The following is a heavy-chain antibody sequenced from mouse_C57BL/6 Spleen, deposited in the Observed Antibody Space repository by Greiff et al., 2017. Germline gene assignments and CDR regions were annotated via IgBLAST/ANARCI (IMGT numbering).Heavy chain of an antibody. D-gene: IGHD2-4*01. CDR1: GYAFSSSW. Sequence: VQLQQSGPELVKPGASVKISCKASGYAFSSSWMNWVKQRPGQGLEWIGRIYPGDGDTNYNGKFKGKATLTADKSSSTAYMQLSSLTSEDSAVYFCARRDYDGFAYWGKGTLVTVSA. CDR2: IYPGDGDT. CDR3: ARRDYDGFAY. J-gene: IGHJ3*01. V-gene: IGHV1-82*01.